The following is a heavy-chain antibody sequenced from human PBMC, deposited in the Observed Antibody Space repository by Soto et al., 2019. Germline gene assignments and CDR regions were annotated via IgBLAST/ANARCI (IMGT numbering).Heavy chain of an antibody. Sequence: QVQLVQSGAEVKKPGASVKVSCKASGYTFSSYDINWVRQATGQGLEWVGWMNPNSGNTGYARKFQGRVTMTRNTSISTAYMELSRLRSGDTPVYYCVRKSYYDFWSAYFGGAFDLWGQGTMVTISS. D-gene: IGHD3-3*01. CDR1: GYTFSSYD. J-gene: IGHJ3*01. V-gene: IGHV1-8*01. CDR2: MNPNSGNT. CDR3: VRKSYYDFWSAYFGGAFDL.